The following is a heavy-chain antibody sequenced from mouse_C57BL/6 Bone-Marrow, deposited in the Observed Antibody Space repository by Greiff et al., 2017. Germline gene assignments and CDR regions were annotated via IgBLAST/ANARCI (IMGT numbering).Heavy chain of an antibody. CDR1: EYAFPSHD. CDR3: ARHIATVVARYFDV. J-gene: IGHJ1*03. V-gene: IGHV5-2*01. D-gene: IGHD1-1*01. Sequence: EVKLLESGGGLVQPGESLKLSCESNEYAFPSHDMSWVRKTPEKRLELVAAINSDGGSTYYPDTMERRFIISKDNTKKTLYLQMSSLRSEDTALYYCARHIATVVARYFDVWGTGTTVTVSS. CDR2: INSDGGST.